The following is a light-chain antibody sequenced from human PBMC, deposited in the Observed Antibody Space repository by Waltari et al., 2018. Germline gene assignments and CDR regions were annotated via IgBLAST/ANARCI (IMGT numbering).Light chain of an antibody. V-gene: IGKV3-20*01. CDR1: ENIRSSY. J-gene: IGKJ5*01. CDR2: GAS. Sequence: EIVLTQSPGTLSLSPGESVTLYCRANENIRSSYLAWYQQKPGQAPRLLIYGASSRASDIPDRFSGRGSGRGFTLSISSLEPEDSAVYFCQQYGSSSITFGQGTRLEIK. CDR3: QQYGSSSIT.